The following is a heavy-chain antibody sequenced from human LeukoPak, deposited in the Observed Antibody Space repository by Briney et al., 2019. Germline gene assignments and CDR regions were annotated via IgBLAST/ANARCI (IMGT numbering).Heavy chain of an antibody. CDR1: GFTFSDHC. CDR2: TRNKANSYTT. J-gene: IGHJ4*02. D-gene: IGHD6-19*01. Sequence: PGGSLRLSCAASGFTFSDHCMDWVRQAPGKGLEWVGRTRNKANSYTTEYAASVKGRFTISRDDSKNTLYLQMNSLKTEDTAVYYCARDSQWLGLAHYWGQGTLVTVSS. V-gene: IGHV3-72*01. CDR3: ARDSQWLGLAHY.